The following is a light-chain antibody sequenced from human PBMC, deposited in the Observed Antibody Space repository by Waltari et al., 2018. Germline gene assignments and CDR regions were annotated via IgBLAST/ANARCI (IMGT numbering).Light chain of an antibody. Sequence: SYELTQPRSVSVSPGQTATITCPGDALPKRYAYWYQQKSGQAPGMVIYEDNKRASGIPERFSGSSSGTLAVLGISGAQVGDEAGYYCYSTDSSGNLLVFGGGTKLTVL. CDR1: ALPKRY. V-gene: IGLV3-10*01. CDR3: YSTDSSGNLLV. J-gene: IGLJ2*01. CDR2: EDN.